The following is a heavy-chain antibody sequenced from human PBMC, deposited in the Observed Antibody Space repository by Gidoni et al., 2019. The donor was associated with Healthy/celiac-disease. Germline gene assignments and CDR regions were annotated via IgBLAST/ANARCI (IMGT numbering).Heavy chain of an antibody. J-gene: IGHJ4*02. CDR2: IKSKTDGWTT. Sequence: EVQLVESGGGLVKPGGYLRLYCADSGFTFSHAWMSWVRQAPGKGLGWVGRIKSKTDGWTTDYAAPVKGRFTISRDDSKNTLYLQMNSLKTEDTAVYYCTTGGEQQHDYWGQGTLVTVSS. D-gene: IGHD6-13*01. V-gene: IGHV3-15*01. CDR3: TTGGEQQHDY. CDR1: GFTFSHAW.